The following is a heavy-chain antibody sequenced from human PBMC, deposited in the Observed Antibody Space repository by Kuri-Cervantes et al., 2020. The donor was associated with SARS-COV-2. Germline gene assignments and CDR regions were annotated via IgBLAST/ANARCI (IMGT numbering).Heavy chain of an antibody. CDR3: ARAPDSGNDYDYYFDY. CDR1: GFTFNTYA. D-gene: IGHD5-12*01. Sequence: GESLKISCAASGFTFNTYAMHWVRQAPGKGLEWVALITYDGSHKYYADSVKGRFTISRDNSKSTLDLQMNSLRPEDTAVYYCARAPDSGNDYDYYFDYWGQGTLVTVSS. CDR2: ITYDGSHK. V-gene: IGHV3-30*03. J-gene: IGHJ4*02.